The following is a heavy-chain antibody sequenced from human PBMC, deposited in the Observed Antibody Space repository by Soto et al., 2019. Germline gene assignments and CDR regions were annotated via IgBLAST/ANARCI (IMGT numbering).Heavy chain of an antibody. Sequence: TVGSLRLSCAASGFTFSSYGMHWVRQAPGKGLEWVAVISYDGSNKYYADSVKGRFTISRDNSKNTLYLQMNSLRAEDTAVYYCAKDLMAATDYSSSGGNWFDPCGQGTLVTVSS. CDR2: ISYDGSNK. D-gene: IGHD6-6*01. CDR3: AKDLMAATDYSSSGGNWFDP. V-gene: IGHV3-30*18. CDR1: GFTFSSYG. J-gene: IGHJ5*02.